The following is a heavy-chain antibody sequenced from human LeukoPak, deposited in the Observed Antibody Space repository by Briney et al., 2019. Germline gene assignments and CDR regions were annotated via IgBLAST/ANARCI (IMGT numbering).Heavy chain of an antibody. CDR2: IKHYGSED. CDR3: ARDQTPFY. D-gene: IGHD2-15*01. V-gene: IGHV3-7*01. J-gene: IGHJ4*02. CDR1: GFTFSNYW. Sequence: GGSLRLSCAASGFTFSNYWMTWGRQAPGKGLEWVANIKHYGSEDYYLYSVKGRFTISRDNAKSSMWLQMNSLRDEETAVYYCARDQTPFYWGQGSLVTVSS.